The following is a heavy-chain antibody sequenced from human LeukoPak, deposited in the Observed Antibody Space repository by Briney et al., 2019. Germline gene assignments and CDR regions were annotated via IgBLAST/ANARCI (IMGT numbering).Heavy chain of an antibody. D-gene: IGHD3-22*01. J-gene: IGHJ4*02. CDR3: AKDRGMIAPYFDY. CDR2: ISYDGSNK. Sequence: QAGGSLRLSCAASGFTFSSYGRHWVRQAPGKGLEWVAVISYDGSNKYYADSVKGRFTISRDNSKNTLYLQMNSLRAEDTAVYYCAKDRGMIAPYFDYWGQGTLVTVSS. CDR1: GFTFSSYG. V-gene: IGHV3-30*18.